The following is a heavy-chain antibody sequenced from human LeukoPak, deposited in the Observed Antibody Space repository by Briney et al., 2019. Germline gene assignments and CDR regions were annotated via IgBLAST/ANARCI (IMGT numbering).Heavy chain of an antibody. CDR3: ASALGYCSSTSCDDY. CDR1: GFTFSSYA. D-gene: IGHD2-2*01. Sequence: GEPLRLSCAVSGFTFSSYAKTWVRRAPGKGLDSVSTITGSGGSTYYADSVKGRFTISRDNAKNSLYLQMNSLRAEDTAVYYCASALGYCSSTSCDDYWGQGTLVTVSS. J-gene: IGHJ4*02. V-gene: IGHV3-23*01. CDR2: ITGSGGST.